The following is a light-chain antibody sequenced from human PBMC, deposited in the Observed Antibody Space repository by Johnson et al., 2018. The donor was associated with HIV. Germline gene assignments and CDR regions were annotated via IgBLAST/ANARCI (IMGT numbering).Light chain of an antibody. V-gene: IGLV1-51*01. J-gene: IGLJ1*01. CDR1: SSNIGNNY. Sequence: PVLTQPPSVSAAPGQKVTISCSGSSSNIGNNYVSWYQQLPGTVPKLLIYDNNKRPSGIPDRFSGSKSGTSATLGITGLQTGDEADYYCGTWDSSLTSYVFGAGTKVTVL. CDR2: DNN. CDR3: GTWDSSLTSYV.